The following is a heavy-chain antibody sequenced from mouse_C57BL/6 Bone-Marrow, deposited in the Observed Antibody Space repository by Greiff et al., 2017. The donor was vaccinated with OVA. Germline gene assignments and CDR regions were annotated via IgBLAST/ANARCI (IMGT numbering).Heavy chain of an antibody. V-gene: IGHV2-2*01. CDR3: ARKVTTVVATDYYAMDY. Sequence: QVQLQQSGPGLVQPSQSLSITCTVSGFSLTSYGVHWVRPSPGKGLEWLGVIWSGGSTDYNAAFISRLSISKDNSKSQVFFKMNSLQADDTAIYYCARKVTTVVATDYYAMDYWGQGTSVTVSS. CDR2: IWSGGST. D-gene: IGHD1-1*01. CDR1: GFSLTSYG. J-gene: IGHJ4*01.